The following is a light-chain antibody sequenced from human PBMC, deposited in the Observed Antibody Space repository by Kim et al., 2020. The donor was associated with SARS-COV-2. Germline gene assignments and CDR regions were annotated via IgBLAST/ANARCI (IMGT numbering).Light chain of an antibody. CDR3: SSYTSSSTLLYV. J-gene: IGLJ1*01. CDR1: SSDVGGYNY. V-gene: IGLV2-14*03. Sequence: ITISCTGTSSDVGGYNYVSWYQQHPGKAPKLMIYDVSNRPSGVSNRFSGSKSGNTASLTISGLQAEDEADYYCSSYTSSSTLLYVFGTGTKVTV. CDR2: DVS.